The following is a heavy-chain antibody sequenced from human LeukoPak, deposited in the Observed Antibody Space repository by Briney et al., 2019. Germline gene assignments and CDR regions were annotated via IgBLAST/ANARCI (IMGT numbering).Heavy chain of an antibody. CDR3: ARASQWLAFDN. J-gene: IGHJ4*02. V-gene: IGHV3-66*01. Sequence: GGSLRLSCAASRFTVTSNNMSWVRQAPGKGLEWVSVIYNGGSTNYADSVKGRFTISRDNSKNMLYLQMNSLRAEDTAVYFCARASQWLAFDNWGQGTLVTVSS. D-gene: IGHD6-19*01. CDR1: RFTVTSNN. CDR2: IYNGGST.